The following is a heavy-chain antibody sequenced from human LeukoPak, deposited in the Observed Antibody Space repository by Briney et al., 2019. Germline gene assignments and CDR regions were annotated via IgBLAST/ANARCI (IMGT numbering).Heavy chain of an antibody. CDR2: ISSSGSTI. CDR3: AIDGEGCTSTSCYEWFDY. D-gene: IGHD2-2*01. J-gene: IGHJ4*02. V-gene: IGHV3-48*03. Sequence: SGGSLRLSCAASGFTSSSYEMNWVRQAPGKGLEWVSYISSSGSTIYYADSVKGRFTISRDNAKNSLYLQMNSLRAEDTAIYYCAIDGEGCTSTSCYEWFDYWGQGTLVTVSS. CDR1: GFTSSSYE.